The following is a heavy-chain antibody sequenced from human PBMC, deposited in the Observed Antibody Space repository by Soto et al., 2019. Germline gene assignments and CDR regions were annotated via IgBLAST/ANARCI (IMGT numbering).Heavy chain of an antibody. CDR3: ARGLGDDFWSGTYFDY. CDR1: GGTFSSYT. D-gene: IGHD3-3*01. Sequence: ASVKVSCKASGGTFSSYTISWVRQAPGQGLEWMGRIIPILGIANYAQKFQGRVTITADKSTSTAYMELSSLRSEDTAVYYCARGLGDDFWSGTYFDYWGQGTLVTVSS. CDR2: IIPILGIA. V-gene: IGHV1-69*02. J-gene: IGHJ4*02.